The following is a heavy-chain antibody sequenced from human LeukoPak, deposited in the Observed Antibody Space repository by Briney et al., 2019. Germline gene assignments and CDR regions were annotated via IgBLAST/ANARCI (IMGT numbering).Heavy chain of an antibody. D-gene: IGHD3-9*01. J-gene: IGHJ4*02. CDR3: ASRGTYFDWLSFDY. Sequence: GALRLSRGASGFTFQRYGKQGGPPAPGKGVEGGGVISYDGSNKYYADSVKGRFTISRDNSKNTLYLQMNSLRAEDTAVYYCASRGTYFDWLSFDYWGQGTLVTVSS. CDR1: GFTFQRYG. V-gene: IGHV3-30*03. CDR2: ISYDGSNK.